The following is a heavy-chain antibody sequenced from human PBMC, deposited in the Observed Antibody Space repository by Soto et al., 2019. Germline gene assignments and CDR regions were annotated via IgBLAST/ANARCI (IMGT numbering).Heavy chain of an antibody. V-gene: IGHV1-3*01. Sequence: ASVKVSCKASGYTFTSYAMHWVRQAPGQRLEWMGWINAGNGNTKYSQKFQGRVTITRDTSASTAYMELSSLRSEDTAVYYCARVGARSYYVRFDYWGQGTLVTVSS. D-gene: IGHD1-26*01. CDR1: GYTFTSYA. J-gene: IGHJ4*02. CDR2: INAGNGNT. CDR3: ARVGARSYYVRFDY.